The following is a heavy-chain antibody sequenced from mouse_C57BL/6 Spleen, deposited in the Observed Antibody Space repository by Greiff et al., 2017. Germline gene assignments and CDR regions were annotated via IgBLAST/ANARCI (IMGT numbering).Heavy chain of an antibody. CDR2: IYPRSGNT. V-gene: IGHV1-81*01. J-gene: IGHJ4*01. CDR1: GYTFTSYG. CDR3: ARKGYYDYDDYAMDY. Sequence: VQLQQSGAALARPGASVKLSCKASGYTFTSYGISWVKQRTGQGLEWIGEIYPRSGNTYYNEKFKGKATLTADKSSSTAYMELRSLTSEDSAVYFSARKGYYDYDDYAMDYWGQGTSVTVSS. D-gene: IGHD2-4*01.